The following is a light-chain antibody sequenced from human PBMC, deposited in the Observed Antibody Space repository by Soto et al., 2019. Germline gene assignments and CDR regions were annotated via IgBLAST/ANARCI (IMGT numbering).Light chain of an antibody. J-gene: IGKJ4*01. CDR3: QQYNSWPLT. V-gene: IGKV3-15*01. CDR1: QTVSNN. Sequence: EIVMTQYPATLSVSPGERATLSCRASQTVSNNLAWYQQKPRQAPRLLFYSSSTRATGVPARFSGSRSATDFTLTISCLQSEDFAVSYCQQYNSWPLTLGGGTNVETK. CDR2: SSS.